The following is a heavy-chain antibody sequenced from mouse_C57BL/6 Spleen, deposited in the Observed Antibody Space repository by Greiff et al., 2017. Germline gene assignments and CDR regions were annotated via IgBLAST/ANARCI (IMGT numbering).Heavy chain of an antibody. CDR2: IDPSDSYT. CDR1: GYTFTSYW. CDR3: ARGDYYGSRYYFDY. J-gene: IGHJ2*01. D-gene: IGHD1-1*01. Sequence: QVQLQQPGAELVRPGTSVKLSCKASGYTFTSYWMHWVKQRPGQGLEWIGVIDPSDSYTNYNQTFKGKATLTVDTSSSTAYMQLSSLTSEDSAVYYCARGDYYGSRYYFDYWGQGTTLTVSS. V-gene: IGHV1-59*01.